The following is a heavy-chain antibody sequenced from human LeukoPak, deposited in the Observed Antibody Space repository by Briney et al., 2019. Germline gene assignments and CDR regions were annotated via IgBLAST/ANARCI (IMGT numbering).Heavy chain of an antibody. V-gene: IGHV1-18*04. Sequence: ASVKVSCKASGYTFSSYCISWVRQAPGQGLEWMGRTSANNGDTNYAQKFQGRVTMTTDTSTSTAYMELRSLRSDDTAVYYCARGGPVYASGWLPWGQGTLVTVSS. D-gene: IGHD6-19*01. J-gene: IGHJ4*02. CDR2: TSANNGDT. CDR3: ARGGPVYASGWLP. CDR1: GYTFSSYC.